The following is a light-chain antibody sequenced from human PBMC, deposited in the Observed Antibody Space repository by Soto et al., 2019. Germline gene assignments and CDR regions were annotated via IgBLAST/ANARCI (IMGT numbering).Light chain of an antibody. Sequence: QSALTQPPSASGSPGQSVTISCTGTSSDVGGYNYVSWYQQHPGKAPKLLISEVSKRPSGVPDRFSGSKSGNAASLTVSGLQADDEADYYCRSYAVAFYVFGTGTKVTDL. J-gene: IGLJ1*01. CDR1: SSDVGGYNY. CDR2: EVS. V-gene: IGLV2-8*01. CDR3: RSYAVAFYV.